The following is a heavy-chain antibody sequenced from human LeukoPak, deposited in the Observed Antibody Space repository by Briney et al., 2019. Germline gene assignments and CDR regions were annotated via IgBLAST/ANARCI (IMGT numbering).Heavy chain of an antibody. V-gene: IGHV3-48*03. J-gene: IGHJ4*02. D-gene: IGHD4-23*01. CDR2: ISTSGSTI. CDR1: GFTFSSYE. Sequence: GGSLRLSCAASGFTFSSYEMNWVRQAPGKGLEWVSYISTSGSTIYYADSVKGRFTISRDNSKNTLYLQMNSLRAEDTAVYYCARRAGGYSHPYDYWGQGTLVTVSS. CDR3: ARRAGGYSHPYDY.